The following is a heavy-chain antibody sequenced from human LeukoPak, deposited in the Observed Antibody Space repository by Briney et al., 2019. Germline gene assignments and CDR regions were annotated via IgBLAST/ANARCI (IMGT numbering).Heavy chain of an antibody. CDR3: ASDYGGNSGTFDY. D-gene: IGHD4-23*01. Sequence: GGSLTLSCAASGFTFSIYSMNWVRQAPGKGREWVSSISGSGSMIYYADSVKGRFTISRDNDKNSMHLQMKSLRAADTAIYYCASDYGGNSGTFDYWGQGTLVTVSS. CDR1: GFTFSIYS. CDR2: ISGSGSMI. J-gene: IGHJ4*02. V-gene: IGHV3-21*01.